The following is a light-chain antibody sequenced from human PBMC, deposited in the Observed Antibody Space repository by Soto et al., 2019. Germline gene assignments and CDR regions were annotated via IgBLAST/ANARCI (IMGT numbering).Light chain of an antibody. CDR1: QSVSSSY. CDR2: GAS. V-gene: IGKV3-20*01. J-gene: IGKJ4*01. Sequence: DIVLTQSPGTLSLSPGERATLSCRASQSVSSSYLAWYRQKPGQAPRLLISGASSRATGIPDRFSGSGSGTDFTLTISRLEPEDFAVYYCQQYGSSPLTFGGGTKVDIK. CDR3: QQYGSSPLT.